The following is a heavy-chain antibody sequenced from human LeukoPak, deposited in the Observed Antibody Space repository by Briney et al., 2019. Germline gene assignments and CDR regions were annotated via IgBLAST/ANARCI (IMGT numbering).Heavy chain of an antibody. D-gene: IGHD6-19*01. V-gene: IGHV1-18*01. Sequence: GASVKVSCKASGYTFTSYDINWMRQAPGQGLEWMGWISAHTGYTNYAQKLQGRVTMTTDTSASTAYMELRSLRSDDTAVYYCARGRDVTRKVAVAGTPLTDFDYWGQGTLVTVSS. CDR2: ISAHTGYT. CDR3: ARGRDVTRKVAVAGTPLTDFDY. CDR1: GYTFTSYD. J-gene: IGHJ4*02.